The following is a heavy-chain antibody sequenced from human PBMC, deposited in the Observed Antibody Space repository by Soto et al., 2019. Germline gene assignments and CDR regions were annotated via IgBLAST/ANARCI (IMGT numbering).Heavy chain of an antibody. CDR3: ARRSTVTTTRAWGMDV. J-gene: IGHJ6*02. D-gene: IGHD4-4*01. CDR1: GGSFSGYC. Sequence: PSETLSLTCAVYGGSFSGYCWSWIRQPPGKGLEWIGEINHSGSTNYNPSLKSRVTISVDTSKNQFSLKLSSVTAADTAVYYCARRSTVTTTRAWGMDVWGQGTTVTVSS. V-gene: IGHV4-34*01. CDR2: INHSGST.